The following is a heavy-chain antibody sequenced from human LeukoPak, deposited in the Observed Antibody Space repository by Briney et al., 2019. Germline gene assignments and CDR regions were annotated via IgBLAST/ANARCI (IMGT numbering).Heavy chain of an antibody. CDR2: INPNSGGT. V-gene: IGHV1-2*02. Sequence: ASVKVSCKASGYTFTGYYMHWVRQAPGQGLEWMGWINPNSGGTNYAQKFQGRVTMTRDTSISTAYMELRRLRSDDTAVYYCARDLARSSSWHSHYYFDYWGQGTLVTVSS. CDR1: GYTFTGYY. J-gene: IGHJ4*02. CDR3: ARDLARSSSWHSHYYFDY. D-gene: IGHD6-13*01.